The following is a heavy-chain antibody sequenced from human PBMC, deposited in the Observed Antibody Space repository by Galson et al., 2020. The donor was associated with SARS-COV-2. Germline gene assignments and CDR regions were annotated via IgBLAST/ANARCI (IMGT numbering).Heavy chain of an antibody. J-gene: IGHJ6*02. D-gene: IGHD2-21*01. V-gene: IGHV3-48*03. CDR2: ISSSGSTK. CDR3: ARGPPDFADYGMDV. CDR1: GFTLGIYE. Sequence: GGSLRLSCAASGFTLGIYEMNWVRQAPGTGLAWVSFISSSGSTKYYADSVKGRFTISRDNAKNSLILQMNSLRAEDTALYYCARGPPDFADYGMDVWGQGTTVTVSS.